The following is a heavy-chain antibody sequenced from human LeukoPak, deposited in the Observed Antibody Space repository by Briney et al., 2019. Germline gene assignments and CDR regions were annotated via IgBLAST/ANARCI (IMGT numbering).Heavy chain of an antibody. CDR3: VREASSSGDLDY. CDR1: GFTFSSYA. V-gene: IGHV3-30-3*01. Sequence: GGSLRLSCAASGFTFSSYAMHWVRQAPGKGLEWVAVISYDGSNKYYADSVKGRFTISRDNSKNTLYLQMNSLRAEDTAVYYCVREASSSGDLDYWGQGTLVTVSS. CDR2: ISYDGSNK. J-gene: IGHJ4*02. D-gene: IGHD6-13*01.